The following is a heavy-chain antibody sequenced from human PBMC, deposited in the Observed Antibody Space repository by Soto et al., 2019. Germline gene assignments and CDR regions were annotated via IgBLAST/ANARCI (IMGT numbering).Heavy chain of an antibody. CDR2: IYYSGST. CDR1: GGSISSGDYY. J-gene: IGHJ4*02. Sequence: SETLSLTCTVSGGSISSGDYYWSWIRQPPGKGLEWIGYIYYSGSTYYNPSLKSRVTIPVDTSKNQFSLKLSSVTAADTAVYYCARVRVSGYYRYYFDYWGQGTLVTVSS. D-gene: IGHD3-22*01. V-gene: IGHV4-30-4*01. CDR3: ARVRVSGYYRYYFDY.